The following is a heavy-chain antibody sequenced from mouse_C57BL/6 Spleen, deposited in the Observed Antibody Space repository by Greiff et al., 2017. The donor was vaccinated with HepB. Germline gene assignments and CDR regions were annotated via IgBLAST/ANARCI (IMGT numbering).Heavy chain of an antibody. CDR2: ISSGSSTI. J-gene: IGHJ2*01. CDR1: GFTFSDYG. D-gene: IGHD1-1*01. V-gene: IGHV5-17*01. Sequence: EVKVVESGGGLVKPGGSLKLSCAASGFTFSDYGMHWVRQAPEKGLEWVAYISSGSSTIYYADTVKGRFTISRDNAKNTLFLQMTSLRSEDTAMYYCARPYYYGHYFDYWGQGTTLTVSS. CDR3: ARPYYYGHYFDY.